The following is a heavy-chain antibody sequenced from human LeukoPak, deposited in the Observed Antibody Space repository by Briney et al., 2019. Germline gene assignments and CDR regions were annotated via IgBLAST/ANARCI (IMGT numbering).Heavy chain of an antibody. V-gene: IGHV4-34*01. CDR3: ARRKYYYGSGSLKPPYYFDY. CDR2: INHSGST. Sequence: SETLSLTCAVYGGSFSGYYWSWIRQPPGKGLEWIGEINHSGSTNYNPSLKSRVTISVDTSKNQFSLKLSSVTAADTAVYYCARRKYYYGSGSLKPPYYFDYWGQGTLVTVSS. J-gene: IGHJ4*02. D-gene: IGHD3-10*01. CDR1: GGSFSGYY.